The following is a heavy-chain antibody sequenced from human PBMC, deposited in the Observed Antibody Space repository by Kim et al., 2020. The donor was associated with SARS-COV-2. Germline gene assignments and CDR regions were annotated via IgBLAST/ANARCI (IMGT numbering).Heavy chain of an antibody. Sequence: ASVKVSCKASGGTFSSYAISWVRQAPGQGLEWMGGIIPIFGTANYAQKFQGRVTITADESTSTAYMELSSLRSEDTAVYYCARDDRGRIFGEIYYYGMDVWGQGTTVTVSS. J-gene: IGHJ6*02. CDR2: IIPIFGTA. V-gene: IGHV1-69*13. D-gene: IGHD3-3*02. CDR1: GGTFSSYA. CDR3: ARDDRGRIFGEIYYYGMDV.